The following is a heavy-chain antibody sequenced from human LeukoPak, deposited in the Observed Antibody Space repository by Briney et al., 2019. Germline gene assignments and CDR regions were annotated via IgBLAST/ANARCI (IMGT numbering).Heavy chain of an antibody. J-gene: IGHJ4*02. Sequence: GGSLRLSCAASGFTFSDYDMTWIRQAPGRGLEWVSYISSSGSTIHYADSVKGRFTISRDNAKNSLYLQMNSLRAEDTAVYYCARDPGYSSSWYWSYWGQGTLVTVSS. CDR1: GFTFSDYD. D-gene: IGHD6-13*01. CDR2: ISSSGSTI. CDR3: ARDPGYSSSWYWSY. V-gene: IGHV3-11*01.